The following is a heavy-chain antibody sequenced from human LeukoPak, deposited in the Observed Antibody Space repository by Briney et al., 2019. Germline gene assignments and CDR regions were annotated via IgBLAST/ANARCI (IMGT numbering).Heavy chain of an antibody. CDR1: GGSISSYY. CDR2: IYYSGST. Sequence: PSETLSLTCTVSGGSISSYYWSWIRQPPGKGLEWIGYIYYSGSTNYNPSLKSRVTTSVDTSKNQFSLKLSSVTAADTAVYYCARDPGGIAARPGAFDIWGQGTMVTVSS. J-gene: IGHJ3*02. CDR3: ARDPGGIAARPGAFDI. V-gene: IGHV4-59*01. D-gene: IGHD6-6*01.